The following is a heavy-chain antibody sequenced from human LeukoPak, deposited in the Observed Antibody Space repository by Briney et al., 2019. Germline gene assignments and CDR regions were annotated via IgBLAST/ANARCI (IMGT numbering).Heavy chain of an antibody. CDR3: ARVLYGSGSYADY. CDR1: GGSISSGDYY. V-gene: IGHV4-30-4*08. CDR2: IYYSGST. D-gene: IGHD3-10*01. J-gene: IGHJ4*02. Sequence: TSETLSLTCTVSGGSISSGDYYWSWIRQPPGKGLEWIGYIYYSGSTYYNPSLKSRVTISVDTSKNQFSLKLSSVTAADTAEYYCARVLYGSGSYADYWGQGTLVTVSS.